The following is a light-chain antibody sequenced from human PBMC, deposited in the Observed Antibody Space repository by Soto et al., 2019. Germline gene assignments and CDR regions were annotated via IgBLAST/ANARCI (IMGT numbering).Light chain of an antibody. J-gene: IGKJ4*01. CDR3: QQYDNLLT. Sequence: IQMTQSTSSLAACVGDRVTITCQASQDISNYLNWYQQKPGKAPKLLIYDASNLETGVPSRFSGSGSGTDFTFTISSLQPEDIATYYCQQYDNLLTFGGGTKVEIK. V-gene: IGKV1-33*01. CDR1: QDISNY. CDR2: DAS.